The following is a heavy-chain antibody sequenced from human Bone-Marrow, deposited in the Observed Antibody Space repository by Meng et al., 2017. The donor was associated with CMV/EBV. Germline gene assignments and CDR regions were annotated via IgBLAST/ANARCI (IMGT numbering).Heavy chain of an antibody. Sequence: ASVKVSCKASGYTFTTYGISWVRQAPGQGLEWVGWVSVYNGNTEYAQKLQGRVTMTTDTSTTTAYMELRSLRSDDPAVYYCAADTSIAAAGAPPGFDYCGQGTLVVASS. D-gene: IGHD6-13*01. CDR2: VSVYNGNT. CDR1: GYTFTTYG. J-gene: IGHJ4*02. V-gene: IGHV1-18*01. CDR3: AADTSIAAAGAPPGFDY.